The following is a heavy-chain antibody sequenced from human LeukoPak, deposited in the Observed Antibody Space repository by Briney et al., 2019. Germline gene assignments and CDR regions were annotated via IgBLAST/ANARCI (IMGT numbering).Heavy chain of an antibody. CDR3: AKDEDCGGDCAPGAFDI. V-gene: IGHV3-74*01. CDR1: GFTFSSYA. CDR2: INSDGSST. D-gene: IGHD2-21*02. J-gene: IGHJ3*02. Sequence: GGSLRLSCAASGFTFSSYAMSWVRQAPGKGLVWVSRINSDGSSTSYADSVKGRFTISRDNAKNTLYLQMNSLRAEDTAVYYCAKDEDCGGDCAPGAFDIWGQGTMVTVSS.